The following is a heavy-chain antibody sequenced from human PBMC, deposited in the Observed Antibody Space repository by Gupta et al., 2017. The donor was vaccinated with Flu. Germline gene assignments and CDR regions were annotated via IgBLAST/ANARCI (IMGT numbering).Heavy chain of an antibody. CDR3: ARGNFDS. CDR1: GYTFTDYD. J-gene: IGHJ5*01. CDR2: MNRKTENT. V-gene: IGHV1-8*01. Sequence: ASGYTFTDYDINWVRRARGQGIEWLGWMNRKTENTDYGQKFQGRVSMTRNLATKIVYLATNRLKSEDTAVEDCARGNFDSWGPGTVITVSS.